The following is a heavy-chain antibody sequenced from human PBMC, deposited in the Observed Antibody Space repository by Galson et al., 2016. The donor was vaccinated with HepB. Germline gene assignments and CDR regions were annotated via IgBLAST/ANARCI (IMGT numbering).Heavy chain of an antibody. V-gene: IGHV4-59*01. J-gene: IGHJ3*02. Sequence: SETLSLTCTVSGDSIRSYYWNWIRQPPGRGLEWIGYVHHSGNSNYNPSLKSRVTMSVDTSKNQFSLKPSSVIAADTAVYYCAKWSELKWAFDIWGLGTLVTVPS. D-gene: IGHD3-3*01. CDR1: GDSIRSYY. CDR2: VHHSGNS. CDR3: AKWSELKWAFDI.